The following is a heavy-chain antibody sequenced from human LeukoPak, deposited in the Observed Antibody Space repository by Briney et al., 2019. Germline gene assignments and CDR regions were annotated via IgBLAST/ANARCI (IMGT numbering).Heavy chain of an antibody. V-gene: IGHV3-49*04. J-gene: IGHJ4*02. CDR3: TREHYDFWSGYSSIDY. CDR2: IRSKAYGGTT. CDR1: GFTFGDYA. Sequence: GGSLRLSCTASGFTFGDYAMSWVRQAPGKGLEWVGFIRSKAYGGTTEYAASVKGRFTISRDDSKSIAYLQMNSLKTEDTAVYYCTREHYDFWSGYSSIDYWGQGTLVTVSS. D-gene: IGHD3-3*01.